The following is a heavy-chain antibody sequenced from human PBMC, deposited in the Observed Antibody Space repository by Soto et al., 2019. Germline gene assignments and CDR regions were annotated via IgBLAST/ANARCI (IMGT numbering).Heavy chain of an antibody. CDR2: IHYSGSI. J-gene: IGHJ6*02. Sequence: LSLTCTVSGGSISYEYYHWTWIRQSPGKGLEWIGYIHYSGSIIYNPSFKSRVTISVDTSKNQFSLQLSSVTAADTAVYFCAREDDGGDRDYYGMDVWGQGTTVTVSS. CDR1: GGSISYEYYH. V-gene: IGHV4-30-4*08. CDR3: AREDDGGDRDYYGMDV. D-gene: IGHD2-21*02.